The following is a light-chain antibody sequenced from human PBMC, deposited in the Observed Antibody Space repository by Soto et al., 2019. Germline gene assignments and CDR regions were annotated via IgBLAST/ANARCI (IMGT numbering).Light chain of an antibody. CDR1: SSDVGGYNY. J-gene: IGLJ1*01. CDR3: SSYTRSSTNYV. Sequence: QSVPTQPASVSGSPGQSITISCTGTSSDVGGYNYVSWYQQHPGKAPKLMIYDVSNRPSGVSNRFSGSKSGNTASLTISGLQAEDEADYYCSSYTRSSTNYVFGTGTKVTVL. CDR2: DVS. V-gene: IGLV2-14*01.